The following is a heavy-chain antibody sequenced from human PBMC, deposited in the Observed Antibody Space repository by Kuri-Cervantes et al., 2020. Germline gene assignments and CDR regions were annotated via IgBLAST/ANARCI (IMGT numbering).Heavy chain of an antibody. Sequence: GESLKISCTASGFTLSTYSMNWVRQAPGKGLEWISYISSSSRIIYDAYSVKGRFTVSRDNAKNVLFLQMKSLRAEDTAVYYCARDRSGSYYFDYWGQGTLVTVSS. CDR2: ISSSSRII. D-gene: IGHD7-27*01. V-gene: IGHV3-48*01. CDR3: ARDRSGSYYFDY. J-gene: IGHJ4*02. CDR1: GFTLSTYS.